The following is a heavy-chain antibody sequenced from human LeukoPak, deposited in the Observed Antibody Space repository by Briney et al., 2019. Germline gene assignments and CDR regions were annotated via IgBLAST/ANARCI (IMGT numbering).Heavy chain of an antibody. CDR2: INHSGGT. V-gene: IGHV4-34*01. CDR1: GGSFSGYY. D-gene: IGHD5-18*01. J-gene: IGHJ3*02. CDR3: ARGSDTAFLAFDI. Sequence: PSETLSLTCAVHGGSFSGYYWSWIRQPPGKGLEWIGEINHSGGTNYNPSLKSRVTISADTSKNQFSLKLSSVTAADTAVYYCARGSDTAFLAFDIWGQGTMVTVSS.